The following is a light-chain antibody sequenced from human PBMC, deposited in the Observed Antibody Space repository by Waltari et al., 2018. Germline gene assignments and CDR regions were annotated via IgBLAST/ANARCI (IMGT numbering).Light chain of an antibody. CDR3: QQYYSPPQT. J-gene: IGKJ2*01. CDR2: WAS. CDR1: QSVLYSANKRNF. Sequence: DIVMTQYPDSLAVSLGERATINCRSSQSVLYSANKRNFLGWYQQKPGQHPKLLIYWASTRESGFPDRLSGSGSGTDFTLTISTLQAEDVAIYYCQQYYSPPQTFGQGTKLEIK. V-gene: IGKV4-1*01.